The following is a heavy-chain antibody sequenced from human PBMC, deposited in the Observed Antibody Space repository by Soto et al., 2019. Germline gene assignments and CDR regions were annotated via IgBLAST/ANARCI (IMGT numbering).Heavy chain of an antibody. CDR1: GYTFTSYG. D-gene: IGHD6-13*01. V-gene: IGHV1-18*01. CDR2: ISAYNGNT. Sequence: GASVKVSCKASGYTFTSYGISWVRQAPGQWLEWMGWISAYNGNTNYAQKLQGRVTMTTDTSTSTAYMELRSLRSDDTAVYYCARVGYSSSGYGSWYVPCGQGSMVTVSS. J-gene: IGHJ5*02. CDR3: ARVGYSSSGYGSWYVP.